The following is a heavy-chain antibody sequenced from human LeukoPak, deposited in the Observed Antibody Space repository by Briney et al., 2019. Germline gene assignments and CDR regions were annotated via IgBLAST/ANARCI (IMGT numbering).Heavy chain of an antibody. D-gene: IGHD3-22*01. V-gene: IGHV3-23*01. J-gene: IGHJ4*02. CDR2: ISAGGGDT. CDR1: GFTFNTYN. Sequence: GGSLRLSCAASGFTFNTYNMSWVRQAPGKGLEWVSSISAGGGDTYYADSVKGRFIISRDNSEDTVYLQMSSLRDDDTAVYYCAKDPGRYYYESRDFYDYGARGTLVTVSS. CDR3: AKDPGRYYYESRDFYDY.